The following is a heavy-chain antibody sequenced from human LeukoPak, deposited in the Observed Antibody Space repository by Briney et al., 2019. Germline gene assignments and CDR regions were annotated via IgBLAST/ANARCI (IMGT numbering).Heavy chain of an antibody. J-gene: IGHJ4*02. D-gene: IGHD6-19*01. V-gene: IGHV3-53*01. CDR1: GFSVSNKY. CDR2: IYTGGDT. CDR3: AGGQMFTSGGFDD. Sequence: GESLRLSCAASGFSVSNKYMSWVRQAPGKGLEWVSVIYTGGDTYYADSVRGRFTISRDNSKNTVNLQMNSLRAEDTALYYCAGGQMFTSGGFDDWGQGALVTVSS.